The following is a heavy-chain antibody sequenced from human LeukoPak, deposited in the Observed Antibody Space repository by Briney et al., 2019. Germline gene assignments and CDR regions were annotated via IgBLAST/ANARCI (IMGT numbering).Heavy chain of an antibody. Sequence: GGSLRLSCAASGFTFSSYWMHWVRQAPGKGLVWVSRINSDGSSTSYADSVKGRFTISRDNAKNTLYLQMNSLRAEDTAVYYCAGRVVPAAMGFLVNYYMDVWGKGTTVTVSS. V-gene: IGHV3-74*01. D-gene: IGHD2-2*01. CDR1: GFTFSSYW. CDR3: AGRVVPAAMGFLVNYYMDV. CDR2: INSDGSST. J-gene: IGHJ6*03.